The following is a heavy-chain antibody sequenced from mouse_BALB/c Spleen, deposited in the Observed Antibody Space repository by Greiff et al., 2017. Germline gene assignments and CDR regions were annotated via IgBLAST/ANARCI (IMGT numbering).Heavy chain of an antibody. CDR1: GYSITSDYA. D-gene: IGHD2-4*01. Sequence: VQLKESGPGLVKPSQSLSLTCTVTGYSITSDYAWNWIRQFPGNKLEWMGYISYSGSTSYNPSLKSRISITRDTSKNQFFLQLNSVTTEDTATYYCARSSGLRKDWFAYWGQGTLVTVSA. CDR3: ARSSGLRKDWFAY. J-gene: IGHJ3*01. CDR2: ISYSGST. V-gene: IGHV3-2*02.